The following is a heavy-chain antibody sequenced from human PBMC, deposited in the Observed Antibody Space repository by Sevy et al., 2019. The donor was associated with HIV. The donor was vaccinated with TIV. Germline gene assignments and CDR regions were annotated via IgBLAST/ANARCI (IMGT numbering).Heavy chain of an antibody. CDR2: IYYSGST. CDR1: GGSISSYY. J-gene: IGHJ5*02. V-gene: IGHV4-59*01. CDR3: AREGYYECSSTSCYHWFDP. Sequence: SETLSLTCTVSGGSISSYYWSWIRQPPGKGLEWIGYIYYSGSTNYNPSLKSRVTISVDTSKNQFSLKLSSVTAAATAVYYCAREGYYECSSTSCYHWFDPWGQGTLVTVSS. D-gene: IGHD2-2*01.